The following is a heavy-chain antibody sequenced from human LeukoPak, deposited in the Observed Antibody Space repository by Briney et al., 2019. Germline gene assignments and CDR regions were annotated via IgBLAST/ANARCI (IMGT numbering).Heavy chain of an antibody. Sequence: SVKVSCKASGGTFSSYAISWVRQAPGQGLEWMGGIIPIFGTANYAQKFQGRVTITADESTSTTYMELSSLRSEDTAVYYCARAGVLTVPAPFDPWGQGTLVTVSS. J-gene: IGHJ5*02. CDR2: IIPIFGTA. V-gene: IGHV1-69*13. CDR1: GGTFSSYA. CDR3: ARAGVLTVPAPFDP. D-gene: IGHD2-2*01.